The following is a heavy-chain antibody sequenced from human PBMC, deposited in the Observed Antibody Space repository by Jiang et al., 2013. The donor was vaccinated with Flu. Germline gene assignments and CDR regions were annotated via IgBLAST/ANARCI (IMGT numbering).Heavy chain of an antibody. CDR2: IHHSGTT. CDR1: GGSISSSNW. D-gene: IGHD5-12*01. J-gene: IGHJ4*02. V-gene: IGHV4-4*02. CDR3: ARAQKYSGFELPYFDC. Sequence: GSGLVKPSGTLSLTCAVSGGSISSSNWWNWVRQPPGKGLEWIAEIHHSGTTNYNPSLRGRVTISVDKSKNQFSLKVTSVTAADTAVYYCARAQKYSGFELPYFDCWGQGPWSPSP.